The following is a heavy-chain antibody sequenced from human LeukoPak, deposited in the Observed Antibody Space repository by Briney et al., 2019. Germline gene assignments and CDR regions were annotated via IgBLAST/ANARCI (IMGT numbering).Heavy chain of an antibody. CDR2: INAKSGDT. V-gene: IGHV1-2*02. Sequence: AAVKVSCKASGYSFSDNYIHSVRHAPGQGLEYMGWINAKSGDTNFSQRFKGRVPMTSATSISTAYIEMRKLRSDDTAVYFCARGKDDSTGHYDAFDVWGHGTMVTVSS. CDR1: GYSFSDNY. J-gene: IGHJ3*01. CDR3: ARGKDDSTGHYDAFDV. D-gene: IGHD3-22*01.